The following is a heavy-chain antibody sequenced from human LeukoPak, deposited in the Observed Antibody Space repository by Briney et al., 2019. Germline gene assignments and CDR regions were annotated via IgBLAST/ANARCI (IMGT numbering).Heavy chain of an antibody. J-gene: IGHJ4*02. CDR2: ISAYNGNT. Sequence: GASVKVSCKASGYTFTSYGISWVRQAPGQGLEWMGWISAYNGNTNYAQKLQGRVTMTTDTSTSTAYMELRSLRSDDTAVYYCASSHSXSWPYYFDYWGQGTLVTVS. D-gene: IGHD6-13*01. V-gene: IGHV1-18*01. CDR3: ASSHSXSWPYYFDY. CDR1: GYTFTSYG.